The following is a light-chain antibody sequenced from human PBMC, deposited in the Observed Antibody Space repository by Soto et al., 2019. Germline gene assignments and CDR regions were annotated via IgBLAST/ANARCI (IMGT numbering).Light chain of an antibody. CDR2: EGT. V-gene: IGLV2-14*02. CDR1: TSDFGTKKF. CDR3: CLYTSGSTLVV. J-gene: IGLJ1*01. Sequence: QSALTQPASVSGSPGQSITISCIETTSDFGTKKFFSWYQQQPGKAPKLIIYEGTKRPSGVSSRFSGSKSGNTASLTVSGLQSDDEADYFCCLYTSGSTLVVFGTGTKLTVL.